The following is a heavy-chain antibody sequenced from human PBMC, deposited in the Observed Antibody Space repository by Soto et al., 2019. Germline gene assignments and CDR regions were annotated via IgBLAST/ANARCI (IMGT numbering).Heavy chain of an antibody. CDR3: ARGVGFGYYYYHMDL. D-gene: IGHD3-10*01. J-gene: IGHJ6*02. CDR1: GDSVTSVSDC. CDR2: IYYSGSA. Sequence: SETLSLTCTVSGDSVTSVSDCWSWIRQPPGKGLEWIGYIYYSGSADYNPSLGSRVTISIDTSKNQFSLKLTSVTAADTAVYYCARGVGFGYYYYHMDLWGQGTTVTVSS. V-gene: IGHV4-61*01.